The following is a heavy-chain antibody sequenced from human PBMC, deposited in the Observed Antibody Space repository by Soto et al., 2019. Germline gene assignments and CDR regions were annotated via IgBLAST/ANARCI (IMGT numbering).Heavy chain of an antibody. CDR3: ARVVDPATAIHRVDY. D-gene: IGHD2-2*02. CDR2: IYYSGST. CDR1: GGSISSGDYY. J-gene: IGHJ4*02. V-gene: IGHV4-30-4*01. Sequence: KPSETLSLTCTVSGGSISSGDYYWSWIRQPPGKGLEWIGYIYYSGSTYYNPSLKSRVTISVDTSKNQFSLKLSSVTAADTAVYYCARVVDPATAIHRVDYWGQGTLVTVSS.